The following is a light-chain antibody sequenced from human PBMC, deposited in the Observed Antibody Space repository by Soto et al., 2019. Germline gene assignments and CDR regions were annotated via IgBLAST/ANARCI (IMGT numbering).Light chain of an antibody. Sequence: QSALTQPASVSGSPGQSITISCTGISSDVGTYTLISWYQQYPGKAPKLIIYEVSNRPSGVSNRFSGSKSGNTASLTVSGLQAEDEADYYCSSYSSVTTLWVFGGGTKLTVL. V-gene: IGLV2-14*02. CDR2: EVS. J-gene: IGLJ3*02. CDR1: SSDVGTYTL. CDR3: SSYSSVTTLWV.